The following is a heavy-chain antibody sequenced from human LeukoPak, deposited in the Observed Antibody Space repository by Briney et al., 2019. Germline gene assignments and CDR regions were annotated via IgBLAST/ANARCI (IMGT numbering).Heavy chain of an antibody. J-gene: IGHJ3*02. Sequence: PSETLSLTCTVSGGSISSYYWSWIRQPAGKGLEWIGRIYTSGSTNYNPSLKSRVTMSVDTSKNQFSLKLSSVTAADTAVYYCAREIVWVPLQRDAFDIWGQGTMVTVSS. D-gene: IGHD5-24*01. V-gene: IGHV4-4*07. CDR2: IYTSGST. CDR3: AREIVWVPLQRDAFDI. CDR1: GGSISSYY.